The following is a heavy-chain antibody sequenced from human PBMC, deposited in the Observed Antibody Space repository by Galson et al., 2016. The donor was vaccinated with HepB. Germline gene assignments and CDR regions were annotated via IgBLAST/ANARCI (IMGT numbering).Heavy chain of an antibody. Sequence: CAISWDSASSNNAAWNWVRQSPSRGLEWLGRTYYRSKWYNDYAVSVESRLTINPDTSNNQFSLHLNSVTPEDTAVYYCARGENWNDAKAIGAGFDSWGQGTLVTVSS. J-gene: IGHJ4*02. CDR1: WDSASSNNAA. CDR2: TYYRSKWYN. D-gene: IGHD1-1*01. V-gene: IGHV6-1*01. CDR3: ARGENWNDAKAIGAGFDS.